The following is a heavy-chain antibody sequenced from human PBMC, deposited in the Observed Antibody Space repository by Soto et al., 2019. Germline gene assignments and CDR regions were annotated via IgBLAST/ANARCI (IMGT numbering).Heavy chain of an antibody. J-gene: IGHJ6*02. CDR2: IIPIFGTA. CDR1: GGTFSSYA. D-gene: IGHD2-15*01. Sequence: SVKVSCKASGGTFSSYAISWVRQAPGQGLEWMGGIIPIFGTANYAQKFQGRVTITADESTSTAYMGLSSLRSEDTAVYYCARNEMATPGYYYYGMDVWGQGTTVTVSS. V-gene: IGHV1-69*13. CDR3: ARNEMATPGYYYYGMDV.